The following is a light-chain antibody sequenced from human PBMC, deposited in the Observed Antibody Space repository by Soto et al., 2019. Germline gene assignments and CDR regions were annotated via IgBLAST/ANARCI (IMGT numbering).Light chain of an antibody. Sequence: QSALTQPASVSGAPGQSITISCTGTSSDVGGYNHVSWYHHHPGKAPKLLIYDDSHRPSGVSNRFSCSKSGNTASLTISGLQAEDEADYYCSSYTSNSHYVFGTGTKVTVL. CDR1: SSDVGGYNH. J-gene: IGLJ1*01. CDR3: SSYTSNSHYV. V-gene: IGLV2-14*03. CDR2: DDS.